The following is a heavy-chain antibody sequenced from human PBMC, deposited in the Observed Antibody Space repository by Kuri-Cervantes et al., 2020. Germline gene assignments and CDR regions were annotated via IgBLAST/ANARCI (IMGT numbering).Heavy chain of an antibody. Sequence: SETLSLTCTVSGGSISSGGYYWSWIRQHPGKGLEWIGYIYYSGSTYYNPSLKSRVTISVDTSKNQFSLKLSSVTAADTAVYYCARGMSRWLPYYFDYWGQGTLVTVSS. CDR3: ARGMSRWLPYYFDY. J-gene: IGHJ4*02. CDR1: GGSISSGGYY. V-gene: IGHV4-31*03. D-gene: IGHD5-24*01. CDR2: IYYSGST.